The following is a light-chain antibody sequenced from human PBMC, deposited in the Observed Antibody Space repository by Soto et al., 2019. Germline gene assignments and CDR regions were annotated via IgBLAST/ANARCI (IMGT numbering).Light chain of an antibody. CDR1: QSVKTF. V-gene: IGKV3-11*01. CDR2: DAS. Sequence: ETVLTQSPGTLYFSPGERATLSCRASQSVKTFLVWYQQRPGQPPRLLIHDASHRAAGIPARFSGSGFGTDFTLTISSLEPEDAAVYYCQQRSNWPPITFGQGTRLEIK. CDR3: QQRSNWPPIT. J-gene: IGKJ5*01.